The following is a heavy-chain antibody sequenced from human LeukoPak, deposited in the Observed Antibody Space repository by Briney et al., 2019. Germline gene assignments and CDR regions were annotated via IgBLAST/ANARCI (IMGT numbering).Heavy chain of an antibody. CDR1: GGSISGGSTRGYY. CDR3: ARHMTVTYDAFDI. J-gene: IGHJ3*02. CDR2: IYYSGST. Sequence: SETLSLTCSVSGGSISGGSTRGYYWSWIRQPPGKGLEWIGYIYYSGSTKYNPSLKSRVTISVDTSERQFSLKLSSVTAADTAAYYCARHMTVTYDAFDIWGQGTMVTVSS. V-gene: IGHV4-61*08. D-gene: IGHD3-22*01.